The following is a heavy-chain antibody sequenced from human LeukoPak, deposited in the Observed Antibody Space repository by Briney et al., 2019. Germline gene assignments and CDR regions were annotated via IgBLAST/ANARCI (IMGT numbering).Heavy chain of an antibody. Sequence: PGGSLRLSCAASGFTFDDYAMHWVRQAPGKGLEWVSLISGDGGSTYYADSVKGRFTISRENAKNSVYLQMNSLRAGDTAVYYCARIWGGGDGMDVWGQGTTVTVSS. CDR2: ISGDGGST. D-gene: IGHD2-21*01. CDR3: ARIWGGGDGMDV. J-gene: IGHJ6*02. CDR1: GFTFDDYA. V-gene: IGHV3-43*02.